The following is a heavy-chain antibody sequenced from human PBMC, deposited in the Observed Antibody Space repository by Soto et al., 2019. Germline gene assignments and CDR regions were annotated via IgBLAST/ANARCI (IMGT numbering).Heavy chain of an antibody. CDR2: TYYRSKWYN. D-gene: IGHD2-15*01. V-gene: IGHV6-1*01. CDR3: ARGGKGSEDYYFDY. J-gene: IGHJ4*02. CDR1: GDSVSSNSAA. Sequence: SQTLSLTCAISGDSVSSNSAAWNWIRQSPSRGLEWLGRTYYRSKWYNDYTVSAKSRITINPDTSKNQFSLQLNSVTPEDAAVYYCARGGKGSEDYYFDYWGQGTLVTVSS.